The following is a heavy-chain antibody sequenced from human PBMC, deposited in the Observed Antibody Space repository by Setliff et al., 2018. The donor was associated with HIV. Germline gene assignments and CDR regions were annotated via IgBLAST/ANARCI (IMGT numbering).Heavy chain of an antibody. Sequence: SETLSLTCAVYGGSFSGYYWRWIRQSPGKDLEWIGEVNHSGDTTHNPSLKSRVTMSVDTSKNQFSLELSSLTSADTAIYYCVRGRDYGSSWSRPFYFDFWGHGNLVTVS. CDR3: VRGRDYGSSWSRPFYFDF. CDR1: GGSFSGYY. J-gene: IGHJ4*01. V-gene: IGHV4-34*01. D-gene: IGHD6-13*01. CDR2: VNHSGDT.